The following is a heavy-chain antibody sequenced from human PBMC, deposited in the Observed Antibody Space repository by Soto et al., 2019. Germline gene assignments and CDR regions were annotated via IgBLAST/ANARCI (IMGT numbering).Heavy chain of an antibody. V-gene: IGHV5-51*01. J-gene: IGHJ3*02. Sequence: ESLKISCKGSGYSFTNYWIGWVRQMPGKGLEWMGIIYPGDSDTRYSPSFQGQVTISADKSISTAYLQWSSLKASDTAMYYCARPEVGQQLGSWAFDIWGQGTMVTVSS. D-gene: IGHD6-13*01. CDR1: GYSFTNYW. CDR3: ARPEVGQQLGSWAFDI. CDR2: IYPGDSDT.